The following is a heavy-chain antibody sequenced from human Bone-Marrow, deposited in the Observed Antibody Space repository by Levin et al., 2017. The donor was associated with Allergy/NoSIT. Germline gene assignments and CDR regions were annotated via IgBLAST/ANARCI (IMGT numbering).Heavy chain of an antibody. CDR2: IYFTDSDA. CDR1: RYLFNTHY. CDR3: ARLGFARGPKPYGMDV. J-gene: IGHJ6*02. Sequence: RGESLKISCKDSRYLFNTHYIAWVRQVPGKGLEWLGLIYFTDSDARDSPSFQGHITISVDKFTNTAYLQWRSLKASDTAIYYCARLGFARGPKPYGMDVWGQGTTVIVSS. V-gene: IGHV5-51*01. D-gene: IGHD3-10*01.